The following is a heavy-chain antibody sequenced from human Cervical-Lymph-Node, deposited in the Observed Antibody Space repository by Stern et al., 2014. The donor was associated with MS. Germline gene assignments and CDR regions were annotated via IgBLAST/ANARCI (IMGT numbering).Heavy chain of an antibody. Sequence: EVQLVESGGGLVQPVGSLRLSCAASGFTFSTYWMHWVRQAPGKWLVWVSRINRDGIYTSYADSVKGRFTISRDNAKNTLHLQMNSLRAEDTALYYCVRDLDGGAHFDNWGQGALVTVSS. D-gene: IGHD3-16*01. CDR2: INRDGIYT. V-gene: IGHV3-74*01. J-gene: IGHJ4*02. CDR1: GFTFSTYW. CDR3: VRDLDGGAHFDN.